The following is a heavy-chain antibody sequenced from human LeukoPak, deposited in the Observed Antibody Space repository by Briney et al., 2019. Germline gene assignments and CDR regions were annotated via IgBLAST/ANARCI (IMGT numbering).Heavy chain of an antibody. J-gene: IGHJ6*02. D-gene: IGHD6-13*01. Sequence: PSETLSLTCTVSGGSISSSSYYWGWIRQPPGKGLEWIGSIYYSGSTYYNPSLKSRVTISVDTSKNQFSLKLSPVTAADTAVYYCASDRIAAAGTGYYYYYYGMDVWGQGTTVTVSS. CDR2: IYYSGST. V-gene: IGHV4-39*01. CDR3: ASDRIAAAGTGYYYYYYGMDV. CDR1: GGSISSSSYY.